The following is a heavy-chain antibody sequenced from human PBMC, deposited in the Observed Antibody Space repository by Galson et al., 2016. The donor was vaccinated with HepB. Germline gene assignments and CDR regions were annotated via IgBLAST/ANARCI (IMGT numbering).Heavy chain of an antibody. D-gene: IGHD3-3*01. CDR2: ITIYGGRT. J-gene: IGHJ4*02. V-gene: IGHV3-64D*06. Sequence: SLRLSCAASGFPFSSYAMYWVRQAPGKGLEFVSAITIYGGRTHYVDSVKGRFTISRDDSKNTLNLQMSRLRTEDTAVYYCVRGRVNDFWSGYTERATHYFDSWGQGNLVTVSS. CDR1: GFPFSSYA. CDR3: VRGRVNDFWSGYTERATHYFDS.